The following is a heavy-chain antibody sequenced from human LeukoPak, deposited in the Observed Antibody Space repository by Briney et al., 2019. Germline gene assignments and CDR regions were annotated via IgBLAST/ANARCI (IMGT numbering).Heavy chain of an antibody. CDR2: INNSGST. CDR3: ARVRCSGGSCPYYYYYYYMDV. V-gene: IGHV4-34*01. D-gene: IGHD2-15*01. J-gene: IGHJ6*03. CDR1: GGSFSGYY. Sequence: SETLSLTCAVYGGSFSGYYWNWIRQPPGKGLEWIGEINNSGSTNYNPSLQSRVTISIDTSKNQFSLKLRFVTAADTAVYYCARVRCSGGSCPYYYYYYYMDVWGKGTTVTVSS.